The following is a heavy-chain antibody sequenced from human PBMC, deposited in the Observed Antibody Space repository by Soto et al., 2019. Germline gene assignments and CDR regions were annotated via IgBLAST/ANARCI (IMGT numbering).Heavy chain of an antibody. J-gene: IGHJ4*02. CDR2: IRAYNGNT. CDR3: AIYKVVSGGSTLFHY. Sequence: ASVKVSCKASGYTFTSSGISWVRQAPGQGLEWMGWIRAYNGNTNYAQKLQGRVTMTTDTSTSTAHMELRSLRSDDTAVYYCAIYKVVSGGSTLFHYWGPRTFVTVSS. CDR1: GYTFTSSG. V-gene: IGHV1-18*01. D-gene: IGHD2-8*02.